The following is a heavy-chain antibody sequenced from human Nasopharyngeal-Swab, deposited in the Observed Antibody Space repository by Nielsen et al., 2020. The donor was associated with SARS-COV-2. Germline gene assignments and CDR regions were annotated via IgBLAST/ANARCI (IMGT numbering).Heavy chain of an antibody. CDR1: GFTFSSYA. V-gene: IGHV3-30-3*01. CDR2: ISYDGSNK. Sequence: GGSPRLSCAASGFTFSSYAMHWVRQAPGKGLEWVAVISYDGSNKYYADSVKGRFTISRDNSKNTLYLQMNSLRAEDTAVYYCARDGAVAGTSYFDYWGQGTLVTVSS. J-gene: IGHJ4*02. CDR3: ARDGAVAGTSYFDY. D-gene: IGHD6-19*01.